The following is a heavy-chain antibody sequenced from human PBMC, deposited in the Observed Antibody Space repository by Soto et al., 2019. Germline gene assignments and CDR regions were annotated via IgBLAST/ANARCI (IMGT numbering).Heavy chain of an antibody. CDR1: GFSFSAYD. CDR3: AGGWAGVENWFDP. CDR2: IGTAGDT. D-gene: IGHD3-10*01. J-gene: IGHJ5*02. V-gene: IGHV3-13*01. Sequence: GGSLRLSCAASGFSFSAYDMHWVRQAAGKGLEWVSAIGTAGDTYYPGSVKGRFTISREDAKNSLYLEISSLRAEDTAVYYCAGGWAGVENWFDPWGQGTLVTVSS.